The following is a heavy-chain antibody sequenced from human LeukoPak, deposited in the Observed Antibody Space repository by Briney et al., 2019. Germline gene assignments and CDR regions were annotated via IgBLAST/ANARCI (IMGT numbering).Heavy chain of an antibody. J-gene: IGHJ4*02. D-gene: IGHD6-13*01. V-gene: IGHV3-23*03. CDR3: AKVPQWSSFRFFDY. CDR2: IYSGGST. Sequence: PGGSLRLSCAASGFTFSSYAMSWVRQAPGKGLEWVSVIYSGGSTYYADSVKGRFTISRDNSKNTLYLQMNSLRAEDTAVYYCAKVPQWSSFRFFDYWGQGTLVTVSS. CDR1: GFTFSSYA.